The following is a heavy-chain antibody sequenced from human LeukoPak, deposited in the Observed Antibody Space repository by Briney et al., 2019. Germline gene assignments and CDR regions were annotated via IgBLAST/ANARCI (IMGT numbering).Heavy chain of an antibody. V-gene: IGHV3-21*03. Sequence: GGSLRLSCAVSGFTVSSQAMNWVRQAPGKGLEWVSSIGRGSTYIYYADSVRGRFAISRDNAKNSLSLQMNNLGAEDTAVYYCANSQRTIMEDGMDVWGQGTTVTVSS. CDR3: ANSQRTIMEDGMDV. J-gene: IGHJ6*02. D-gene: IGHD3-16*01. CDR2: IGRGSTYI. CDR1: GFTVSSQA.